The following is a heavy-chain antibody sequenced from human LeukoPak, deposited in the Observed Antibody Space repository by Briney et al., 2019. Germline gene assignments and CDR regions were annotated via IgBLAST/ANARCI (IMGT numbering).Heavy chain of an antibody. J-gene: IGHJ4*02. Sequence: GGSLRLSCAASGFTFSSYVMSWVRQAPGKGLEWVSAISDSGSSTFFADSVKGRFTISRDNSKNTLYLQMNSLRAEDTAKYYCAKVASLCTSTSCVRGGFDYWGQGTLVTVSS. CDR2: ISDSGSST. CDR3: AKVASLCTSTSCVRGGFDY. V-gene: IGHV3-23*01. CDR1: GFTFSSYV. D-gene: IGHD2-2*01.